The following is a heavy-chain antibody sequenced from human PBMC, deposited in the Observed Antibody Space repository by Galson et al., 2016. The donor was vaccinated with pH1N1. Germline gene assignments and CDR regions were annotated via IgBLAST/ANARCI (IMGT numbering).Heavy chain of an antibody. V-gene: IGHV4-34*01. CDR3: ARGPHKNTLSRPGVYYYYMDV. D-gene: IGHD2/OR15-2a*01. CDR1: SGSLSGFY. Sequence: ETLSLTCTVYSGSLSGFYWSWIRQPPGKGLEWIGEITHTGNTNYNPSLESRVTVSVDTSKNQFSLNLTSVTAADTAVYFCARGPHKNTLSRPGVYYYYMDVWGKGTTVTVPS. CDR2: ITHTGNT. J-gene: IGHJ6*03.